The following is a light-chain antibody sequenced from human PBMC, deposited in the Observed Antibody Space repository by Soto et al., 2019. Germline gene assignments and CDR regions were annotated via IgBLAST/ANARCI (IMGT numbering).Light chain of an antibody. V-gene: IGKV1-39*01. CDR1: QSISY. CDR2: AAS. CDR3: QQYYSTPPRYT. Sequence: DIQMTQSPSSLSASVGDRVTITCRASQSISYLNWYQQKPGKAPKLLIYAASSLQSGVPSRFSGSGSGTDFTLTISSLQPEDVAVYYCQQYYSTPPRYTFGQGTKLEIK. J-gene: IGKJ2*01.